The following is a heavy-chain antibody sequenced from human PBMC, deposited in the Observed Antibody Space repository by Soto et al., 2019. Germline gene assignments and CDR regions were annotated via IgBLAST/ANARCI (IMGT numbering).Heavy chain of an antibody. V-gene: IGHV3-23*01. Sequence: EVQLLESGGGLVQPGGSLRLSCEASGFTFSSYDMSWVRQAPGKGLEWVSTISGSGTKTYYADSVKGRFTISRDNSKNTLFLQMNSLRAEDTAVYYCATKGTTTRYWFDLWGQGTLVTVSS. D-gene: IGHD4-17*01. CDR2: ISGSGTKT. CDR1: GFTFSSYD. J-gene: IGHJ5*02. CDR3: ATKGTTTRYWFDL.